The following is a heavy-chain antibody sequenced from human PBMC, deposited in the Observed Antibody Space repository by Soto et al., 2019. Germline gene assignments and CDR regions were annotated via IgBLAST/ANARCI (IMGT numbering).Heavy chain of an antibody. J-gene: IGHJ6*02. D-gene: IGHD2-2*01. Sequence: GGSLRLSCAASGFTFTDYYMSWIRQAPGKGLEWVSYISDGGTTVYYGDSVKGRFTISRDNAKNSLFLQMNSLRAEDTAVYYCARAMSTYSYYGMDVWGQGTTVTSP. CDR2: ISDGGTTV. CDR3: ARAMSTYSYYGMDV. V-gene: IGHV3-11*01. CDR1: GFTFTDYY.